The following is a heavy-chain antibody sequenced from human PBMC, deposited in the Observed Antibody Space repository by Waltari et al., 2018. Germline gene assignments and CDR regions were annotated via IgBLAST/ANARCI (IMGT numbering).Heavy chain of an antibody. CDR2: IYTSGST. V-gene: IGHV4-61*02. J-gene: IGHJ4*02. CDR1: GGSISSGSYY. D-gene: IGHD6-13*01. Sequence: QVQLQESGPGLVKPSQTLSLTCTVSGGSISSGSYYWSWIRQPAGKGLEWIGRIYTSGSTNYNPSLKSRVTISVDTSKNQFSLKLSSVTAADTAVYYCASFIAAAGYYFDYWGQGTLVTVSS. CDR3: ASFIAAAGYYFDY.